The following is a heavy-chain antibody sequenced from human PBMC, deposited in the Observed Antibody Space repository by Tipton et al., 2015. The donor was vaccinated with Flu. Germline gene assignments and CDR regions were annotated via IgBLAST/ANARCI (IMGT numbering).Heavy chain of an antibody. J-gene: IGHJ6*03. CDR1: GGTFSSYA. CDR3: AREGVGLWSGYGDYYYYYYMDV. V-gene: IGHV1-69*01. D-gene: IGHD3-3*01. CDR2: IIPIFGTA. Sequence: QSGAEVKKPGSSVKVSCKASGGTFSSYAISWVRQAPGQGLEWMGGIIPIFGTANYAQKFQGRVTITADESTSTAYMELSSLRSEDTAVYYCAREGVGLWSGYGDYYYYYYMDVWGKGTTVTVSS.